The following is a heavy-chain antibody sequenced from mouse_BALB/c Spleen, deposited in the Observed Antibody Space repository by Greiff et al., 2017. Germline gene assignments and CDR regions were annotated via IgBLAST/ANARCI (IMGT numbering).Heavy chain of an antibody. J-gene: IGHJ4*01. Sequence: VQLKESGAELVKPGASVKLSCTASGFNIKDTYMHWVKQRPEQGLEWIGRIDPANGNTKYDPKFQGKATITADTSSNTAYLQLSSLTSEDTAVYYCARGYYDYDVEYYYAMDYWGQGTSVTVSS. V-gene: IGHV14-3*02. CDR2: IDPANGNT. CDR3: ARGYYDYDVEYYYAMDY. CDR1: GFNIKDTY. D-gene: IGHD2-4*01.